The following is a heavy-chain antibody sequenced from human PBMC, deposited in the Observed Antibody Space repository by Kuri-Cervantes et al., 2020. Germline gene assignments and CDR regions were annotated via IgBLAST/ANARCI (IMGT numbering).Heavy chain of an antibody. CDR3: AKDRSPLNGYCSGGSCYFYYYGMDV. CDR1: GFTFSSYG. J-gene: IGHJ6*02. CDR2: ISYDGSNK. V-gene: IGHV3-30*18. D-gene: IGHD2-15*01. Sequence: GESLKISCAASGFTFSSYGMHWVRQAPGKGLEWVAVISYDGSNKYYADSVKGRFTISRDNSKNTLYLQMNSLRAEDTAVYYCAKDRSPLNGYCSGGSCYFYYYGMDVWGQGTTVTVSS.